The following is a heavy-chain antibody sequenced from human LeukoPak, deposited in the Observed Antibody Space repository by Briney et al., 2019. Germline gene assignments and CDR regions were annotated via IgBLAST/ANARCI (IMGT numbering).Heavy chain of an antibody. CDR3: AKDIAQGYTFGSIEQDY. CDR1: GFTFDDYA. V-gene: IGHV3-23*01. J-gene: IGHJ4*02. D-gene: IGHD5-18*01. Sequence: GGSLRLSCAASGFTFDDYAMHWVRQAPGKGLEWVSAISESGSGTYYADSVKGRFTISRDNSKDTLSLQMNSLRAEDTAVYYCAKDIAQGYTFGSIEQDYWGQGTLVTVSS. CDR2: ISESGSGT.